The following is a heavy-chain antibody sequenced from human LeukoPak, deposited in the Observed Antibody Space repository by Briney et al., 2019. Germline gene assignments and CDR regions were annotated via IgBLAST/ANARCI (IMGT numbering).Heavy chain of an antibody. D-gene: IGHD3-10*01. CDR1: GFTFSSYA. V-gene: IGHV3-53*01. J-gene: IGHJ4*02. CDR3: ARPSSGSLDY. Sequence: GGSLRLSCAASGFTFSSYAMSWVRQAPGKGLEWVSVIYSGGSTYYADSVKGRFTISRDNSKNTLYLQMNSLRAEDTAVYYCARPSSGSLDYWGQGTLVTVSS. CDR2: IYSGGST.